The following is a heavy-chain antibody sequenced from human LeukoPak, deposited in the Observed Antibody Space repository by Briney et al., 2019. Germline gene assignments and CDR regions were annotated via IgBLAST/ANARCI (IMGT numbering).Heavy chain of an antibody. CDR3: AREGLLWFGESPVLNNYYYYYMDV. Sequence: PSETLSLTCAVYGGSFSGYYWSWIRQPPGKGLEWIGEINHSGSTNYNPSLKSRVTISVATSRNQFSLKLTSVTAADTAVYYCAREGLLWFGESPVLNNYYYYYMDVWGKGTTVTISS. V-gene: IGHV4-34*01. D-gene: IGHD3-10*01. CDR1: GGSFSGYY. CDR2: INHSGST. J-gene: IGHJ6*03.